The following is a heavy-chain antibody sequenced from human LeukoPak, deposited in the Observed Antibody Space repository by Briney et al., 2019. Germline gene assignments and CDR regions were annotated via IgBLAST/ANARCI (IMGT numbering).Heavy chain of an antibody. Sequence: GASGNVSCKASGFTFTISAMQWVRQARGQRRGWIGWIVVGRGNTNYAQKFQERVTIPRDMSTSTAYMELSSLRSEDTAVYYCAADSGRYSSSWDERNAFDIRGQGTMVTVSS. CDR1: GFTFTISA. V-gene: IGHV1-58*02. J-gene: IGHJ3*02. CDR2: IVVGRGNT. D-gene: IGHD6-13*01. CDR3: AADSGRYSSSWDERNAFDI.